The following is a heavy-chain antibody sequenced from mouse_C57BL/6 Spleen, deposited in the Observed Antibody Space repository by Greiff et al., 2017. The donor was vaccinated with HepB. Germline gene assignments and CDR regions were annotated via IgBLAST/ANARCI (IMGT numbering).Heavy chain of an antibody. CDR2: FHPYNDDT. V-gene: IGHV1-47*01. CDR3: ARRNYDYDGVFDV. D-gene: IGHD2-4*01. J-gene: IGHJ1*03. CDR1: GYTFTTYP. Sequence: QVQLKESGAELVKPGASVKMSCKASGYTFTTYPIEWMKQNHGKSLEWIGNFHPYNDDTKYNEKFKGKATLTVEKSSSTVYLELSRLTSDDSAVYYCARRNYDYDGVFDVWGTGTTVTVSS.